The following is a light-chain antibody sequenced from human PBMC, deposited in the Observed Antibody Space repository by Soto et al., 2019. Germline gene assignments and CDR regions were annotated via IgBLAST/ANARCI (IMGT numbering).Light chain of an antibody. CDR1: SSVVGGYNY. CDR2: DVS. Sequence: QSVLTQPRSVSGSPGQSVTISCTGTSSVVGGYNYVSWYQEQPGKAPKLMVYDVSKRPSGVPDRFSGSKSGNTASLTISGLQAEDEADYYCCSYAGSYSYVFGTGTKVTAL. CDR3: CSYAGSYSYV. J-gene: IGLJ1*01. V-gene: IGLV2-11*01.